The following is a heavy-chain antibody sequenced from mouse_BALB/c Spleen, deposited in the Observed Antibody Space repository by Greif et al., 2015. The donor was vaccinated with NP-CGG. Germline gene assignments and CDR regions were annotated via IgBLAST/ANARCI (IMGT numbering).Heavy chain of an antibody. CDR3: VRDRGSSYPYYAMDY. J-gene: IGHJ4*01. Sequence: QVQLKQSGPGLVAPSQSLSITCTVSGFSLTSYDISWIRQPPGKGLEWLGVIWTGGGTNYNSAFMSRLSISKDNSKSQVFLKMNSLQTDDTAIYYCVRDRGSSYPYYAMDYWGQGTSVTVSS. CDR1: GFSLTSYD. D-gene: IGHD1-1*01. CDR2: IWTGGGT. V-gene: IGHV2-9-2*01.